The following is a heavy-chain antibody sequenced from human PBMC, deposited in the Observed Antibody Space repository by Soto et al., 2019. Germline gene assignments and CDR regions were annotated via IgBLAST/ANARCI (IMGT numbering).Heavy chain of an antibody. CDR1: GFTFSSYA. CDR3: AKDPDLYAFLSGSPNWFDP. J-gene: IGHJ5*02. V-gene: IGHV3-23*01. D-gene: IGHD3-3*01. Sequence: GGSLRLSCAASGFTFSSYAMSWVRQAPGKGLEWVSAISGSGCSTYYADSVKGRFTISRDNSKNTLYLQMNSLRAEDTAVYYCAKDPDLYAFLSGSPNWFDPWGQGTLVTVSS. CDR2: ISGSGCST.